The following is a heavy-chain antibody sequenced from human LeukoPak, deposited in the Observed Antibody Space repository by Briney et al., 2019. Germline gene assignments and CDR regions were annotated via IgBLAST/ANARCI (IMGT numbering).Heavy chain of an antibody. D-gene: IGHD3-22*01. CDR3: ARDAEEACSNDSSRCLHFDY. J-gene: IGHJ4*02. CDR1: GFTFGTYW. CDR2: TKHDASEK. Sequence: GGSLRLSCAASGFTFGTYWMSWVRQAPGKGLEWVANTKHDASEKYNVDSVRGRFTVSRDNAKNLMYLQMSNLRVEETAEYYCARDAEEACSNDSSRCLHFDYWGQGILVTVSS. V-gene: IGHV3-7*03.